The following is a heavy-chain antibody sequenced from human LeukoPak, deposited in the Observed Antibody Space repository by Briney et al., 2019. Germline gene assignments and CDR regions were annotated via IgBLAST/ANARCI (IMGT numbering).Heavy chain of an antibody. CDR3: ARVVVTAPYGLYYFDY. Sequence: SETLSLTCTVSGGSISSSSYFWGWIRQPPGKGLEWIGSIYYSGKTYYTPSLKRRVTISVDTSKNQFSLRLSSVTAADTAVYYCARVVVTAPYGLYYFDYWGQGTLVTVSS. CDR2: IYYSGKT. V-gene: IGHV4-39*01. CDR1: GGSISSSSYF. J-gene: IGHJ4*02. D-gene: IGHD2-21*02.